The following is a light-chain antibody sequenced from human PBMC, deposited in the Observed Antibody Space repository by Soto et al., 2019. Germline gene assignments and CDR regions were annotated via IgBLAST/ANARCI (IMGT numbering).Light chain of an antibody. CDR2: KAS. J-gene: IGKJ1*01. CDR3: QQYNDNWT. V-gene: IGKV1-5*03. Sequence: DIQMTQSPSTLSASVGDRVTITCRASQSIRSWLAWYQQKPGQAPKLLIYKASTLQSGVPSRFSGSGSGTEFTLAISSLQPDDSATYYCQQYNDNWTFGQGTQVEIK. CDR1: QSIRSW.